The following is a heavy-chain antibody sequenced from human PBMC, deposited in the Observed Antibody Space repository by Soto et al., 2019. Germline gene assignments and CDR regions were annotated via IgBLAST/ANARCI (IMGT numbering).Heavy chain of an antibody. CDR3: AAELYSGGSCCSFDI. V-gene: IGHV1-58*01. D-gene: IGHD2-15*01. CDR2: IVVGSGNT. CDR1: GFTFSRSA. Sequence: QMQVVQSGPAVKKPGTSVKVSCKTSGFTFSRSAVQWVRQARGQRLEWMGWIVVGSGNTKYAQKFQERVTITRDMSTSTAHMELSSLISEDTAVYYCAAELYSGGSCCSFDIWGQGTMVTVSS. J-gene: IGHJ3*02.